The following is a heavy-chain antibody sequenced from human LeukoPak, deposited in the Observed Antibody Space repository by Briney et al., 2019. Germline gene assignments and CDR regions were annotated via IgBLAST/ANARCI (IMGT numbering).Heavy chain of an antibody. Sequence: SETLSLTCTVSGGSVSSGSYYWSWIRQPPGKGLEWIGYIFYSGSTNYNPSLKSRVTISVDTSKNQFSLKLSSVTAADTAVYYCARAGYYDSSGYYVYAFDIWGQGTMVTVSS. CDR1: GGSVSSGSYY. D-gene: IGHD3-22*01. CDR3: ARAGYYDSSGYYVYAFDI. CDR2: IFYSGST. J-gene: IGHJ3*02. V-gene: IGHV4-61*01.